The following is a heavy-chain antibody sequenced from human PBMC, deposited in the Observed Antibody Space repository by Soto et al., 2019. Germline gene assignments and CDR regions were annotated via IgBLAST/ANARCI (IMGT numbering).Heavy chain of an antibody. CDR3: AKRDVPHSASNAYFYDH. V-gene: IGHV3-23*01. Sequence: GGSLRLSCGVSGFPFAPSTMSWVRQAPGKGLEWVSTISVSVGSTYSADSVQGRFTVSSDISDNTLFLRMTSLTADDTAVYFCAKRDVPHSASNAYFYDHWGRGVLVTVSS. D-gene: IGHD2-21*02. J-gene: IGHJ4*02. CDR1: GFPFAPST. CDR2: ISVSVGST.